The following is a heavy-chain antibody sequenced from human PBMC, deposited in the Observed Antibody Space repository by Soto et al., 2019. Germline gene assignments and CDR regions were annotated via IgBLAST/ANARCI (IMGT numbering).Heavy chain of an antibody. J-gene: IGHJ4*02. CDR3: ACGELRGPFDS. V-gene: IGHV4-59*11. CDR1: GGSISSHY. Sequence: PSETLSLTCTVSGGSISSHYWSWIRQPPGRGLEWIGYIYNSGSTNYNPSLKSRVTISVDTSKNQFSLKLSSVAAADTALYYCACGELRGPFDSVGQGTLVTVSS. D-gene: IGHD3-10*01. CDR2: IYNSGST.